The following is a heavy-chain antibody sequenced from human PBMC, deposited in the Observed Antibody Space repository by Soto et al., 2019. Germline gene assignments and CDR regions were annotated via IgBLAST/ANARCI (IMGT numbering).Heavy chain of an antibody. CDR3: ARWVISLVRRFYYYNGMDV. J-gene: IGHJ6*02. CDR1: GGSFSGYQ. D-gene: IGHD3-10*01. V-gene: IGHV4-34*01. Sequence: QVQLKQRGAGLLKPSETLSLTCAVDGGSFSGYQWSWIRQTPGKGLEWIGEINHDGSTNYNPSLKSRVIVSVDTSKNLFSLRLSSVTAADTAVYYCARWVISLVRRFYYYNGMDVWGQGTTVTVSS. CDR2: INHDGST.